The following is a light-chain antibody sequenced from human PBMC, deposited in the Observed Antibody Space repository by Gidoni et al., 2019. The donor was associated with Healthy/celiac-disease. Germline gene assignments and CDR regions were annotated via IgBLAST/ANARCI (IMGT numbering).Light chain of an antibody. CDR3: QQFSNYPHKT. Sequence: AIQLTQSPSSLSASVGDRVTITCRASQGISSALAWYQQKPGKAPKLLIYDASSLESGVPSWFSGSGSGTDFTLTTSSLLPEDFATYYCQQFSNYPHKTFGRGTKVEIK. J-gene: IGKJ1*01. CDR1: QGISSA. V-gene: IGKV1D-13*01. CDR2: DAS.